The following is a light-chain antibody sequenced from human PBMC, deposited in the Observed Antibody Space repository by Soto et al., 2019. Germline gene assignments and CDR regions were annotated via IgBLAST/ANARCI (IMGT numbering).Light chain of an antibody. CDR3: QSYDSSLSGSVV. J-gene: IGLJ2*01. V-gene: IGLV1-40*01. CDR2: GNS. CDR1: SSNIGAGCD. Sequence: QAVVTQPPSVSGAPGQRVTISCTGSSSNIGAGCDVHWYQQLPGTAPKLLIYGNSNRPSGVPDRFSGSKSGTSASLAITGLQAEDEADYYCQSYDSSLSGSVVFGGGTKLTVL.